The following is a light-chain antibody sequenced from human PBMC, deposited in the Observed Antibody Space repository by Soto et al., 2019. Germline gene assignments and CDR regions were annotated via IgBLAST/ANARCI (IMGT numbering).Light chain of an antibody. CDR3: SSYTSSSTLENV. Sequence: QSALTQPASVSGSPGQSITISCTGTSSDVGGYNYVSWYQQHPGKAPKLMIYDVSNRPSGVSNRFSGSKSGNTASLTISGLQAEDEADYCCSSYTSSSTLENVFGTGTKVTVL. J-gene: IGLJ1*01. CDR1: SSDVGGYNY. V-gene: IGLV2-14*01. CDR2: DVS.